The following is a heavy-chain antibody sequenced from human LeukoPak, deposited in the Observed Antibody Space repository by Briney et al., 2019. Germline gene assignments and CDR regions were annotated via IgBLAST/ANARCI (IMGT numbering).Heavy chain of an antibody. CDR3: ARDYYGSGNIIPAYWVDR. CDR1: GGTFSSYA. V-gene: IGHV1-69*13. D-gene: IGHD3-10*01. Sequence: GASVKVSRKASGGTFSSYAISWVRQAPGQGLEWMGGIIPIFGTANYAQKFQGRVTITADESTSTVYMELSSLRSEDTALYYCARDYYGSGNIIPAYWVDRWGQGTLVTVSS. J-gene: IGHJ5*02. CDR2: IIPIFGTA.